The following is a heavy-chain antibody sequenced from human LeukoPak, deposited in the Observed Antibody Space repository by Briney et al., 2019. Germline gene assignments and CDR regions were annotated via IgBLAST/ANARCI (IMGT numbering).Heavy chain of an antibody. Sequence: PGGSLRLSCAASGFTFSNDWMSWVRQAPGKGLEWVGRIKSKTDGGTTDYAAPVKGRFTISRDDSKNTLYLQMNSLKTEDTAVYYCLYGDYDYYYYGMDVWGQGTTVTVSS. CDR1: GFTFSNDW. CDR3: LYGDYDYYYYGMDV. J-gene: IGHJ6*02. D-gene: IGHD4-17*01. CDR2: IKSKTDGGTT. V-gene: IGHV3-15*01.